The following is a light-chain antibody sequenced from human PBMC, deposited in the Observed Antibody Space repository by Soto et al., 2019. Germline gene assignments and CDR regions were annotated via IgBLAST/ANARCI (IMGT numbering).Light chain of an antibody. CDR3: QQYAISPIT. Sequence: EIVLTQSPGTLSLSPGERATLSCRASQSVSSNHLAWYQQKPGQAPRLFIHGASSRATGILDRFSGSGSGTDFTLTVSRLEPEDFAVYYWQQYAISPITFGQGTRLEIK. CDR1: QSVSSNH. V-gene: IGKV3-20*01. J-gene: IGKJ5*01. CDR2: GAS.